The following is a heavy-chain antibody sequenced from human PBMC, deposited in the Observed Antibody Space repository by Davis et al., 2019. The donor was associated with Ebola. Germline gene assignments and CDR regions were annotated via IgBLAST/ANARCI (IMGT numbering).Heavy chain of an antibody. D-gene: IGHD1-1*01. CDR3: GRRGLEPFDY. CDR2: INVDGIST. Sequence: SLITSCASSCSTFSTYCMHWVRQAPGKRLWLVSRINVDGISTSYADSVKGRSTISRDSAKNTLYLQMNSLRDEDTAVDYCGRRGLEPFDYWGLGTTVTVSS. CDR1: CSTFSTYC. V-gene: IGHV3-74*01. J-gene: IGHJ4*01.